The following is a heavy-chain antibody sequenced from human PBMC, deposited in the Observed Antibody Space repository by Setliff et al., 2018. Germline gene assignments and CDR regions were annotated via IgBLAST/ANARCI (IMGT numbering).Heavy chain of an antibody. V-gene: IGHV5-51*01. D-gene: IGHD3-3*01. CDR1: GYSFTSSW. CDR2: IYPGDSDT. Sequence: GESLKISCKGSGYSFTSSWIGWVRQMPGKGLEWMGIIYPGDSDTRYSPSFQGQVTISADKSISTAYLQRSSLKASDTAMYYCARRRGRSGYYPDLWGQGTMVTVSS. CDR3: ARRRGRSGYYPDL. J-gene: IGHJ4*02.